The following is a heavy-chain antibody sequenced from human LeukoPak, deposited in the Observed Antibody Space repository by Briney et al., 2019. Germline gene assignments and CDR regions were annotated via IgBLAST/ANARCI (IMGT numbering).Heavy chain of an antibody. CDR2: ISYDGSNK. D-gene: IGHD2-15*01. CDR3: ARDPTRYCSGGSCYGWFDP. V-gene: IGHV3-30-3*01. J-gene: IGHJ5*02. CDR1: GFTFSSYA. Sequence: PGRSLRLSCAASGFTFSSYAMHWVRQAPGKGLEWVAVISYDGSNKYYADSVKGRFTTSRDNSKNTLYLQMNSLRAEDTAVYYCARDPTRYCSGGSCYGWFDPWGQGTLVTVSS.